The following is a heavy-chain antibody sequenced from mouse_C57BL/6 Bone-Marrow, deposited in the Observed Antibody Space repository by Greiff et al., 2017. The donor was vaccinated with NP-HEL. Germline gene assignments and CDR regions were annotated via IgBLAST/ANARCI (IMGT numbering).Heavy chain of an antibody. J-gene: IGHJ4*01. CDR1: GYTFTDYY. CDR3: ARSPTVVAPYYAMDY. D-gene: IGHD1-1*01. CDR2: INPNNGGT. Sequence: EVKLQQSGPELVKPGASVKISCKASGYTFTDYYMNWVKQSHGKSLEWIGDINPNNGGTSYNQKFKGKATLTVDKSSSTAYMELRSLTSEDSAVYYCARSPTVVAPYYAMDYWGQGTSVTVSS. V-gene: IGHV1-26*01.